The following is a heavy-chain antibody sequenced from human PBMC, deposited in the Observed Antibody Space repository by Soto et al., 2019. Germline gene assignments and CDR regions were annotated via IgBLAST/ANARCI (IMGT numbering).Heavy chain of an antibody. CDR3: ASDWDSMVRGVILGY. D-gene: IGHD3-10*01. CDR1: GFTLSTYG. V-gene: IGHV3-33*01. Sequence: QVHLVESGGGVVQPGRSLRLSCAASGFTLSTYGMHWVRQAPGKWLERVAAMWYDGSNKYYAGSVKGRFTISRDSCMNTLYLQMNRLRVDDTAVYYCASDWDSMVRGVILGYWGQGTLVTVSS. CDR2: MWYDGSNK. J-gene: IGHJ4*02.